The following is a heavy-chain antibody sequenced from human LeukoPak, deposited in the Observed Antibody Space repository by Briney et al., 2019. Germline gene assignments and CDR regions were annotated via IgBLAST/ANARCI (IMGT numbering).Heavy chain of an antibody. Sequence: GGSLRLSCAASGFTLSSYGMHWVRQAPSKGLEWVAVISYDGSNKYYADSVKGRFTISRDNSKNTLYLQMNSLRAEDTAVYYCAKGYSGYDWSLVDYWGQGTLVTVSS. CDR3: AKGYSGYDWSLVDY. D-gene: IGHD5-12*01. J-gene: IGHJ4*02. CDR2: ISYDGSNK. V-gene: IGHV3-30*18. CDR1: GFTLSSYG.